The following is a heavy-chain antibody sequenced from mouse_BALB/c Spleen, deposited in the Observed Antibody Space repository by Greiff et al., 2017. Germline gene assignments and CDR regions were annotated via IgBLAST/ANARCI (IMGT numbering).Heavy chain of an antibody. V-gene: IGHV2-9-2*01. J-gene: IGHJ4*01. CDR1: GFSLTSYD. Sequence: VQGVESGPGLVAPSQSLSITCTVSGFSLTSYDISWIRQPPGKGLEWLGVIWTGGGTNYNSAFMSRLSISKDNSKSQVFLKMNSLQTDDTAIYYCVRDGNYGYGSSYAMDYWGQGTSVTVSS. CDR3: VRDGNYGYGSSYAMDY. D-gene: IGHD1-2*01. CDR2: IWTGGGT.